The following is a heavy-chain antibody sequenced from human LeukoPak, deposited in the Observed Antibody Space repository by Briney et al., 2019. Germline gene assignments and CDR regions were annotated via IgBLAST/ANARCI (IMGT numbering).Heavy chain of an antibody. Sequence: PGGSLRLSCAASGFTFSSYAMSWVRQAPGKGLEWVSCISGSGGSTYYADSVKGRFTISRDNSKNTLYLQMNGLRAEDTAVYYCAKGRHNYDILTGFYNGFDYWGQGSLVTVSS. CDR1: GFTFSSYA. CDR3: AKGRHNYDILTGFYNGFDY. J-gene: IGHJ4*02. D-gene: IGHD3-9*01. CDR2: ISGSGGST. V-gene: IGHV3-23*01.